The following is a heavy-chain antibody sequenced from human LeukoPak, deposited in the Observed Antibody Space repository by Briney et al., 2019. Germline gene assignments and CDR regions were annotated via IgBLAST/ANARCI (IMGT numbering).Heavy chain of an antibody. CDR2: IYSSGTT. D-gene: IGHD1-26*01. Sequence: SETLSLTCTVSGGSISSYYWSWIRQPPGKGLEWIGFIYSSGTTNYNPSLKSRVTISVDTSKNQISLKVNSVTAADTAVYYCARRTGSLSFDYWGQGTLVTVSS. V-gene: IGHV4-59*08. J-gene: IGHJ4*02. CDR3: ARRTGSLSFDY. CDR1: GGSISSYY.